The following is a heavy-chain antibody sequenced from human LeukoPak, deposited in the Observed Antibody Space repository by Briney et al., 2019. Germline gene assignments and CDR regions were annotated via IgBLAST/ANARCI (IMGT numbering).Heavy chain of an antibody. CDR1: GYTFTVYY. D-gene: IGHD6-19*01. V-gene: IGHV1-2*02. Sequence: GASVTVSFTASGYTFTVYYMHWVRQAPGQGLGWVGWINPNSGGTNYSQKFQGRVTMTRDTSISTAYMELSMLSSDDTAASYCARETPSRFCSSGGTGAFVIWVQGAMVAVSS. CDR3: ARETPSRFCSSGGTGAFVI. CDR2: INPNSGGT. J-gene: IGHJ3*02.